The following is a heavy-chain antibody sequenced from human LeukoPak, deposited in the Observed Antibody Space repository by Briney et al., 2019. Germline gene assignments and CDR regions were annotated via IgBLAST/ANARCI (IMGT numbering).Heavy chain of an antibody. V-gene: IGHV3-7*01. J-gene: IGHJ4*02. Sequence: GGSLRLSCAASGFTFSSYGMHWVRQAPGKGLEWVANIKQDGSEKYYVDSVKGRFTISRDNAKNSLYLQMNSLRAEDTAVYYCARSAVADHFDYWGQGTLVTVSS. CDR3: ARSAVADHFDY. CDR1: GFTFSSYG. D-gene: IGHD6-19*01. CDR2: IKQDGSEK.